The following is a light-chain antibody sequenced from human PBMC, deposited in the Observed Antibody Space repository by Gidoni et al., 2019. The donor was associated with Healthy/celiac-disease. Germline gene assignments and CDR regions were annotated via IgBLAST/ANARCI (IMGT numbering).Light chain of an antibody. J-gene: IGLJ2*01. CDR1: TLGDKY. CDR3: QAWDSSTVV. V-gene: IGLV3-1*01. Sequence: SYELTQSPSVSVSPGQTASITCSGDTLGDKYACWYQQKPGQSPVLVIYQDCKRPSGIPERFSGSNSGNTATLTISGTQAMEEADYYCQAWDSSTVVFGGGTKLTVL. CDR2: QDC.